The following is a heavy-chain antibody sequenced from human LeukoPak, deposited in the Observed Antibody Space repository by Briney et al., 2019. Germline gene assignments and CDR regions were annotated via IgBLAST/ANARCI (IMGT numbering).Heavy chain of an antibody. CDR2: ISSTGGTT. CDR1: GITFSSYG. V-gene: IGHV3-23*01. CDR3: AKNGDRGAYCTGGTCYPYFYYYMDV. Sequence: GGSLRLSCAASGITFSSYGMSWVRQAPGKGLEWVSSISSTGGTTYYADSVKGRFTISRDNSKNTLYLRMNSLRAEDTAIYYCAKNGDRGAYCTGGTCYPYFYYYMDVWGKGTTVTI. J-gene: IGHJ6*03. D-gene: IGHD2-15*01.